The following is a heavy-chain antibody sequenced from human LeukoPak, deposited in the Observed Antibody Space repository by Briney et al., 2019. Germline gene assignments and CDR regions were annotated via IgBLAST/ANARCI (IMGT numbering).Heavy chain of an antibody. J-gene: IGHJ4*02. V-gene: IGHV3-7*03. Sequence: GGSLRLSCAASGFTFSSYWMSWVRQATGKGLEWVANIKQDGSEKYYVDSVKGRFTISRDNAKNSLYLQMNSLRAEDTAVYYCASVVCGGSCYPRVGLGYFDYWGQGTLVTVSS. CDR2: IKQDGSEK. CDR1: GFTFSSYW. CDR3: ASVVCGGSCYPRVGLGYFDY. D-gene: IGHD2-15*01.